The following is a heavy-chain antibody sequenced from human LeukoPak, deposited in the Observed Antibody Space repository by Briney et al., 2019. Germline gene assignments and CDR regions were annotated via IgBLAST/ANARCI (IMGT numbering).Heavy chain of an antibody. Sequence: SETLSLTRTVSGGSISSYYWSWIRLPPGKGLEWIGYIYYSGSTNHNPSLKSRLTISVDTSKNQFSLKLSSVTAADTAVYYCARGDYDISTGYYAALGYYYMDVWGKGTTVTISS. D-gene: IGHD3-9*01. CDR2: IYYSGST. CDR1: GGSISSYY. J-gene: IGHJ6*03. V-gene: IGHV4-59*01. CDR3: ARGDYDISTGYYAALGYYYMDV.